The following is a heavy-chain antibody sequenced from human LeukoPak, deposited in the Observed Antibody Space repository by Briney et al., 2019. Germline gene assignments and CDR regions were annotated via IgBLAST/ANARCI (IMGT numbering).Heavy chain of an antibody. CDR3: ATRAEVMVFDSFDI. CDR2: IIPIFGTA. CDR1: GGTFSSYA. V-gene: IGHV1-69*05. D-gene: IGHD2-8*01. J-gene: IGHJ3*02. Sequence: SVKVSCKASGGTFSSYAISWVRQAPGQGLEWMAGIIPIFGTANYAQKFQGRVTITTDESTGTAFMELSSLRSEDTAVYYCATRAEVMVFDSFDIWGQGTMVTVSS.